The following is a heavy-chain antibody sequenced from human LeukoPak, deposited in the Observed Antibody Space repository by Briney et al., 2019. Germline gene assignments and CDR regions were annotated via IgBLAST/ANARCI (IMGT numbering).Heavy chain of an antibody. V-gene: IGHV1-69*13. CDR2: IIPIFGTA. CDR1: GGTFSSYA. J-gene: IGHJ4*02. CDR3: AMGYDSSGYYSTFDY. D-gene: IGHD3-22*01. Sequence: ASVKVSCKASGGTFSSYAISWVRQAPGQGLEWMGGIIPIFGTANYAQKFQGRVTITADESTSTAYMELSSLRSEDTAVYYCAMGYDSSGYYSTFDYWGQGTLVTVSS.